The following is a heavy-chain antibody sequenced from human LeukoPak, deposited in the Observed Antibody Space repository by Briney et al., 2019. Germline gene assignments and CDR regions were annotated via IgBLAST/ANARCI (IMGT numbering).Heavy chain of an antibody. CDR2: INPNSGGT. V-gene: IGHV1-2*06. CDR3: AREKESVAGRELDN. CDR1: GYTFTGYY. D-gene: IGHD6-19*01. Sequence: ASVKVSCKASGYTFTGYYIHWVRQAPGQGLQWMGRINPNSGGTNYAQNFQGRVTMTRDTSISTAYMELSSLRSDDTAVYYCAREKESVAGRELDNWGQGTLVTVSS. J-gene: IGHJ4*02.